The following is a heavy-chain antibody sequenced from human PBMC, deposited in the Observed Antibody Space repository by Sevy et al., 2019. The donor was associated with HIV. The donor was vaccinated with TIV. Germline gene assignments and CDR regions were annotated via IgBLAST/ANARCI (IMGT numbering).Heavy chain of an antibody. CDR3: ARGENDDEFFQY. CDR2: TSYDGSYK. D-gene: IGHD1-26*01. Sequence: GGSLRLSCTVSGFIFSNFAMHWVRQAPGKGLEWVAVTSYDGSYKYYADSVKGRFTVSRDNSRNILSLEMSSLRRDDTAVYYCARGENDDEFFQYWGQGTLVTVSS. CDR1: GFIFSNFA. J-gene: IGHJ1*01. V-gene: IGHV3-30*04.